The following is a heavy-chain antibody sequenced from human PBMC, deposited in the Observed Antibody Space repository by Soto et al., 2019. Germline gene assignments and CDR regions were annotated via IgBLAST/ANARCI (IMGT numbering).Heavy chain of an antibody. D-gene: IGHD3-10*01. CDR3: ARGESLLWFGELYYFDY. V-gene: IGHV3-21*01. J-gene: IGHJ4*02. Sequence: GGSLRLSCAASGFTFSSYSMNWVRQAPGKGLEWVSSISSSSSYIYYADSVKGRFTISRDNAKNSLYLQMNSLRAEDTAVYYCARGESLLWFGELYYFDYWGQGTLVTVSS. CDR2: ISSSSSYI. CDR1: GFTFSSYS.